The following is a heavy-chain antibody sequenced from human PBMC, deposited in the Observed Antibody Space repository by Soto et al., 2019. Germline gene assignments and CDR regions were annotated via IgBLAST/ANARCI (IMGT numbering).Heavy chain of an antibody. CDR3: ASSIRVGASPIAFDI. V-gene: IGHV1-18*01. Sequence: ARIKVSRNGCGNTFSNYGSSWQRQAPRGGLEWMGWISAYNGTKNYAKKLQGRVTMTADTSTSTAYMELRSLRSEDTAVYYCASSIRVGASPIAFDIWGQGTMVTVSS. J-gene: IGHJ3*02. CDR1: GNTFSNYG. D-gene: IGHD1-26*01. CDR2: ISAYNGTK.